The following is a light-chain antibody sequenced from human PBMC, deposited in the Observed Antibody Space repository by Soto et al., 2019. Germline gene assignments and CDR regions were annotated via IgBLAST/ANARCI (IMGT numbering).Light chain of an antibody. Sequence: DIQMTQSPSSLSASVGDRVTITCRASQSISSYLNWYQQKPGKAPKLLIYAASSLQSGAPSRFSGSVSGTDFTLTISSLQPEDFATYYCQQSYSTPPLTFGGGTKVEIK. J-gene: IGKJ4*01. CDR2: AAS. CDR1: QSISSY. V-gene: IGKV1-39*01. CDR3: QQSYSTPPLT.